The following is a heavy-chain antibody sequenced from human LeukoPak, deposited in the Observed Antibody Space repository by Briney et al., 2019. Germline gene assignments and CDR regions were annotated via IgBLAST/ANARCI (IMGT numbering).Heavy chain of an antibody. V-gene: IGHV4-59*08. CDR1: GGSISSYY. D-gene: IGHD3-9*01. CDR3: ARPYYDILTGYNWFDP. J-gene: IGHJ5*02. CDR2: IYYSGST. Sequence: SETLSLTCNVSGGSISSYYWSWIRQPPGKGLEWIGYIYYSGSTNYNPSLKSRVTISVDTSKNQFSLKLSSVTAADTAVYYCARPYYDILTGYNWFDPWGQGTLVTVSS.